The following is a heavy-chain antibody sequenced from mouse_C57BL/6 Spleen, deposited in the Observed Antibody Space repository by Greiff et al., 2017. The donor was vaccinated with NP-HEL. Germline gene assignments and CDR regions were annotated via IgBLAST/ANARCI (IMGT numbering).Heavy chain of an antibody. D-gene: IGHD1-1*01. Sequence: EVQLQQSGAELVRPGASVKLSCTASGFNIKDDYMHWVKQRPEQGLEWIGWIDPENGDTEYASKFQGKATITADTSSNTAYLQLSSLTSEDTAVYYCTTFYGSSYGFDYWGQSTTLTVSS. V-gene: IGHV14-4*01. J-gene: IGHJ2*01. CDR2: IDPENGDT. CDR1: GFNIKDDY. CDR3: TTFYGSSYGFDY.